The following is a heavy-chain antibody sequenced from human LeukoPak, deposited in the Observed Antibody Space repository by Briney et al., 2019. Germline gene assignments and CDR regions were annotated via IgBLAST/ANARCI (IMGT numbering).Heavy chain of an antibody. V-gene: IGHV4-34*01. CDR1: GGSFSGYY. CDR3: ARGRVSSSTWYSTYYYYFYMDV. Sequence: SETLSLTCAVYGGSFSGYYWSWIRQPPGKGLEWIGEINHSGSTNYNPSLKSRVTISVDTSKNQFSLRLTSVTAADTAVYFCARGRVSSSTWYSTYYYYFYMDVWGKGTTVTVSS. CDR2: INHSGST. J-gene: IGHJ6*03. D-gene: IGHD1-1*01.